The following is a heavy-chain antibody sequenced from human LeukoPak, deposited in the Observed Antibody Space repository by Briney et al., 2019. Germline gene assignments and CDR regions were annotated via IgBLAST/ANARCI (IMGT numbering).Heavy chain of an antibody. CDR2: INHSGST. Sequence: SETLSLTCAVYGGSFSGYYWSWIRQPPGKGLEWIGEINHSGSTNYSPSLKSRVTISVDTSKNQFSLKLSSVTAADTAVYYCARSRRYYYDSSGYLFDYWGQGTLVTVSS. V-gene: IGHV4-34*01. CDR3: ARSRRYYYDSSGYLFDY. D-gene: IGHD3-22*01. J-gene: IGHJ4*02. CDR1: GGSFSGYY.